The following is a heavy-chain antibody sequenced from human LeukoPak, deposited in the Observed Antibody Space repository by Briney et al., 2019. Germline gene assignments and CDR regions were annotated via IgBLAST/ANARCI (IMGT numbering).Heavy chain of an antibody. V-gene: IGHV5-51*01. D-gene: IGHD6-25*01. CDR3: ARRIAAEAFDI. J-gene: IGHJ3*02. CDR1: GSRFTNFW. CDR2: IYPGDSDT. Sequence: GESLKIYRKGSGSRFTNFWIGWVRPMPGKGLEWMGIIYPGDSDTRYSPSFQGQVTISADKSISTAYLQWSALKASDTAMYYCARRIAAEAFDIWGQGTMVTVSA.